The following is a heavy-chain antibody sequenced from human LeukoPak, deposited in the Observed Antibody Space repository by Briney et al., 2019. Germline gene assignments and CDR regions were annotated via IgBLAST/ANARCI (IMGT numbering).Heavy chain of an antibody. CDR2: IYQSGST. V-gene: IGHV4-4*02. CDR3: ARLMSIASSGYYFDY. D-gene: IGHD6-6*01. CDR1: GGSISSSNW. J-gene: IGHJ4*02. Sequence: SETLSLTCAVSGGSISSSNWWSWVRQPPGKGPEWIGEIYQSGSTNYNPSLESRVTISVDKSKNQFSLKLSSVTAADTAVYYSARLMSIASSGYYFDYWGQGTLVTVSS.